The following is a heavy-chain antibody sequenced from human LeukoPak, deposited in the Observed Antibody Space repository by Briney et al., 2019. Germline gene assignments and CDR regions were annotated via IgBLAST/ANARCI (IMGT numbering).Heavy chain of an antibody. CDR1: GGSINNYY. V-gene: IGHV4-59*01. CDR2: IYYSGST. J-gene: IGHJ6*02. CDR3: ARMVRGSDYYYYGMDV. Sequence: SETLSLTCTVSGGSINNYYWSWIRQPPGKGLEWIGYIYYSGSTNYNPSLKSRVTISVDTSKNQFSLNLSSLTAADTAVYYCARMVRGSDYYYYGMDVWGQGTTVTVSS. D-gene: IGHD3-10*01.